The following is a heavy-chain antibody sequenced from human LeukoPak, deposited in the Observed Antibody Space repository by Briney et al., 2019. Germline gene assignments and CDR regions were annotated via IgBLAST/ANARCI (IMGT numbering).Heavy chain of an antibody. CDR3: ARSAAGLSYGMDV. CDR1: GDSISSSY. J-gene: IGHJ6*02. V-gene: IGHV4-59*08. Sequence: SETLSLACTVSGDSISSSYWSWIRQTPGKGLEWIGHIYYSGSTNYNPSLKSRVTISVDTSKNQFSLKLSYVTAADTAAYFCARSAAGLSYGMDVWGQGTTVTVSS. CDR2: IYYSGST. D-gene: IGHD6-13*01.